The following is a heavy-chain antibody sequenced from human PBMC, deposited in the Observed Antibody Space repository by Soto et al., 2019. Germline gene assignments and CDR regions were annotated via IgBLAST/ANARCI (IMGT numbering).Heavy chain of an antibody. CDR1: GYTFTGYY. J-gene: IGHJ6*02. CDR3: AREVNLEHYYYGMDV. D-gene: IGHD1-1*01. V-gene: IGHV1-2*04. CDR2: INPNSGGT. Sequence: GASVKVSCKASGYTFTGYYMHWVRPAPGQGLEWMGWINPNSGGTNYAQKFQGWVTMTRDTSISTAYMELSRLRSDDTAVYYCAREVNLEHYYYGMDVWGQGTTVTVSS.